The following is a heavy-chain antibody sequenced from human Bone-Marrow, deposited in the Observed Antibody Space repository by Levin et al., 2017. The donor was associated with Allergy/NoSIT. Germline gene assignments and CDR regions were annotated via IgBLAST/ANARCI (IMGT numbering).Heavy chain of an antibody. Sequence: GESLKISCVASGFTFSSYAMSWVRQAPGKGLEWVSGISGSGGDTYYADSVKGRFTISRDNSKNKLYLQMNRLRAEDTALYYCARDQGTILLRYFDWLIDYWGQGTLVSVSS. J-gene: IGHJ4*02. CDR1: GFTFSSYA. D-gene: IGHD3-9*01. V-gene: IGHV3-23*01. CDR2: ISGSGGDT. CDR3: ARDQGTILLRYFDWLIDY.